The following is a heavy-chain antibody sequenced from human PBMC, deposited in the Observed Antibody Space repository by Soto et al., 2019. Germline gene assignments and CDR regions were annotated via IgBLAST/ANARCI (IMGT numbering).Heavy chain of an antibody. CDR1: GGTFSSYA. CDR3: AIGGGASTRDRFCSADACDVAGGL. J-gene: IGHJ4*02. D-gene: IGHD3-3*01. CDR2: IIPIFDTT. Sequence: QVQLVQSGAEVKKPGSSVKVSCKASGGTFSSYAITWVRQAPGQGLEWMGGIIPIFDTTNYAQKFQGRVTIGAVESTSTAYRGLGSLRSEDTDVYYCAIGGGASTRDRFCSADACDVAGGLWGKGTLVTGSS. V-gene: IGHV1-69*01.